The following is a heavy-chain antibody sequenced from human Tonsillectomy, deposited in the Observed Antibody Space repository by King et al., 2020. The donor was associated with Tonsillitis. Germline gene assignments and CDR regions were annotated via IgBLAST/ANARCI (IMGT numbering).Heavy chain of an antibody. Sequence: VQLVQSGAEVKKPGESLKISCKVSGYSFTRYWIGWVRQMPGKGLEWMGIIYPGDSDTKYNPSFQGQVTMSADKSISTAYLQWSSLKASDTATYYCARKGGKYYDFWSGSDAFDIWGQGTMVTVSS. J-gene: IGHJ3*02. D-gene: IGHD3-3*01. V-gene: IGHV5-51*03. CDR1: GYSFTRYW. CDR3: ARKGGKYYDFWSGSDAFDI. CDR2: IYPGDSDT.